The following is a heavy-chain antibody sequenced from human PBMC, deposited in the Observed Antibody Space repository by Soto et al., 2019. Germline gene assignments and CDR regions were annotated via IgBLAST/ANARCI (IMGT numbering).Heavy chain of an antibody. CDR3: ARKLSGAVQGWAYGMDV. Sequence: EVHLVESGGGLMQPGGSLRLSCAASGFTVSTYNMIWVRQAPVKGLEWVSVTYSGGSTQHADSAKGRFTVSRDNSKNTVYLQMSSLREEDTAVYYCARKLSGAVQGWAYGMDVWGRGTTVTVSS. V-gene: IGHV3-53*02. D-gene: IGHD1-26*01. J-gene: IGHJ6*02. CDR2: TYSGGST. CDR1: GFTVSTYN.